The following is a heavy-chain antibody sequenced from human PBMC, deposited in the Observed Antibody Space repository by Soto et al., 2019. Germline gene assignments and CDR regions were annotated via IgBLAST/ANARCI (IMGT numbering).Heavy chain of an antibody. CDR1: GFTFSNAW. CDR2: IKSKTDGGTT. D-gene: IGHD6-19*01. V-gene: IGHV3-15*07. J-gene: IGHJ4*02. Sequence: GGSLRLSCAASGFTFSNAWMNWVRQAPGKGLEWVGCIKSKTDGGTTDYAAPVKGRFTISRDDSKNTLYLQMNSLKTEDTAVYYCTTRELIAVVSQGPDYWGQGALVTVSS. CDR3: TTRELIAVVSQGPDY.